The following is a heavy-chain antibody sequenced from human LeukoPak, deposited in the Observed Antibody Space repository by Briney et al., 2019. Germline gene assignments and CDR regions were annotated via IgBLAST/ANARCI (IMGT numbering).Heavy chain of an antibody. Sequence: GGSLRLSCEASGFTFDDYAMHWVRQAPGKGLEWVSLISGDGGSTHHADSVKGRFTISRDNSKNSLYLQMNSLRTEDTALYYCAKDMAYSSGWYGTDYWGQGTLVTVSS. CDR1: GFTFDDYA. V-gene: IGHV3-43*02. J-gene: IGHJ4*02. CDR2: ISGDGGST. CDR3: AKDMAYSSGWYGTDY. D-gene: IGHD6-19*01.